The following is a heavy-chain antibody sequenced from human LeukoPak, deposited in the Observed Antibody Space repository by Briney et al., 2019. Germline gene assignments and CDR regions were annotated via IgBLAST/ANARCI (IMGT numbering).Heavy chain of an antibody. V-gene: IGHV1-69*04. CDR1: GSTFSSYA. CDR2: IIPILGIA. CDR3: ASTVLRFLEWLLPTDY. D-gene: IGHD3-3*01. J-gene: IGHJ4*02. Sequence: ASVKVSCKASGSTFSSYAISWVRQAPGQGLEWMGRIIPILGIANYAQKFQGRVTITADKSTSTAYMELSSLRSEDTAVYYCASTVLRFLEWLLPTDYWGQGTLVTVSS.